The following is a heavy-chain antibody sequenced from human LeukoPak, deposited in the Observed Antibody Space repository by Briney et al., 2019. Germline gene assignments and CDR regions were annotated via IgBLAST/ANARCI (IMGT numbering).Heavy chain of an antibody. CDR3: AKGGQDYYYYGMDV. J-gene: IGHJ6*02. CDR2: ISWNSGSI. Sequence: GGSLRLSCAASGFTFSSYSINWVRQAPGKGLEWVSGISWNSGSIGYADSVKGRFTISRDNAKNSLYLQMNSLRAEDTALYYCAKGGQDYYYYGMDVWGQGTTVTVSS. CDR1: GFTFSSYS. V-gene: IGHV3-9*01.